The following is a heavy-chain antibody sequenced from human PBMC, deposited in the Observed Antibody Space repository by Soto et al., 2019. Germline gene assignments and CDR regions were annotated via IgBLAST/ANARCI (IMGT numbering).Heavy chain of an antibody. Sequence: SETLSLTCAVSGGSITSGAYYWTWIRHHPGKGLEWIAYIHYSGRTYYNPSLKSRVTISVDTSNNQFSLKLSSVTAADTAVYYCARYYFDSSGYSNWFEPWGQGTLVTVSS. J-gene: IGHJ5*02. CDR1: GGSITSGAYY. D-gene: IGHD3-22*01. CDR2: IHYSGRT. V-gene: IGHV4-31*11. CDR3: ARYYFDSSGYSNWFEP.